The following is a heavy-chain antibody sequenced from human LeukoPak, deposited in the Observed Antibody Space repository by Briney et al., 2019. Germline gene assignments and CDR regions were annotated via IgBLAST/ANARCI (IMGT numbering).Heavy chain of an antibody. D-gene: IGHD3/OR15-3a*01. Sequence: GGSLRLSCAASGFTLRIHHMSWVRQAPEKGLEWVSGISASGGSRSSAHSVKGRFTISRDNSKNTLYLQMNGLRVEDTAVYYCVREGPRGLAFDIWGQGTMVTVSS. J-gene: IGHJ3*02. V-gene: IGHV3-23*01. CDR3: VREGPRGLAFDI. CDR2: ISASGGSR. CDR1: GFTLRIHH.